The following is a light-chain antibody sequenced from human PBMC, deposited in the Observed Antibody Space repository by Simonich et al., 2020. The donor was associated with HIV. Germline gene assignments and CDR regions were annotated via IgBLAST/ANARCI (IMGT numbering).Light chain of an antibody. J-gene: IGKJ2*01. Sequence: EIVMTQSPATLSVSPGERATLSCRASQCLSSGLAWYQQKPGQSPRLLIYDASTRATGIPARFSGIGSGTEFTLTISTMQSEDFAVYYCQHYNNWPPYTFGQGTKLEIK. V-gene: IGKV3-15*01. CDR3: QHYNNWPPYT. CDR2: DAS. CDR1: QCLSSG.